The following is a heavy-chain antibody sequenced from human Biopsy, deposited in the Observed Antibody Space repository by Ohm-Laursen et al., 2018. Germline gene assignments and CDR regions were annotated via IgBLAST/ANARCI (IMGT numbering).Heavy chain of an antibody. CDR1: GFTFSVYA. Sequence: SLRLSCTASGFTFSVYAMHWVRQRPGKGLEWVSGISWISRNTGYADSVKGRFTITRDNAKNSLYLQMNSLRPEDTALYYCARDRGQNFYDSTGYYNGMDGWGQGTTVTVAS. J-gene: IGHJ6*02. D-gene: IGHD3-22*01. V-gene: IGHV3-9*01. CDR3: ARDRGQNFYDSTGYYNGMDG. CDR2: ISWISRNT.